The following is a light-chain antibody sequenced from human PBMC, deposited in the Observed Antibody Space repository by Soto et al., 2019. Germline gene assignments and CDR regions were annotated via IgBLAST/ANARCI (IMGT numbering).Light chain of an antibody. V-gene: IGKV3-20*01. J-gene: IGKJ3*01. CDR2: GAS. Sequence: EIVLTQSPGTLPLSPGATATLSCRASQSVSRNYLAWFQQKPGQAPRLLIHGASSRAAGTPDRFSGSGSGTDFTLTISRLEPEDFAVYYCHHYGDSPIYTFGPGTKVDFK. CDR1: QSVSRNY. CDR3: HHYGDSPIYT.